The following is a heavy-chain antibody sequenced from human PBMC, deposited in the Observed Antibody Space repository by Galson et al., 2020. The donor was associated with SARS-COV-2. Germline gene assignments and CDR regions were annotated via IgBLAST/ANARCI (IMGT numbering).Heavy chain of an antibody. Sequence: SVKVSCKASGGTFSSSDVNWVRQAPGQGLEWLGGFIHVFNTATYAQKFQGRVKITADEPTTTAYMELTSLRSDDTAVYFCVRGEVQTLDYWGQGTLVTVSS. CDR1: GGTFSSSD. CDR2: FIHVFNTA. V-gene: IGHV1-69*13. J-gene: IGHJ4*02. D-gene: IGHD1-1*01. CDR3: VRGEVQTLDY.